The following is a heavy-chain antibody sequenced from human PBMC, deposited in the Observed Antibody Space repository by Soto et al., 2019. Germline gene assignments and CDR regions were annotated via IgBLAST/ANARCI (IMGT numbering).Heavy chain of an antibody. Sequence: QVQLVQSGAEVKKPGSSVKVSCKASGGTFSSYAISWVRQAPGQGLEWMGGIIPIFGTANYAQKFQGRVTITADESTSTAYMELSSLRSEDTAVYYCAIGIDYGDHEAHNWFDPWGQGTLVTVSS. CDR2: IIPIFGTA. J-gene: IGHJ5*02. V-gene: IGHV1-69*12. CDR3: AIGIDYGDHEAHNWFDP. CDR1: GGTFSSYA. D-gene: IGHD4-17*01.